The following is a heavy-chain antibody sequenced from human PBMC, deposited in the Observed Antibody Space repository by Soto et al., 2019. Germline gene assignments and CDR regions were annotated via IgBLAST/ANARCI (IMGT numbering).Heavy chain of an antibody. V-gene: IGHV4-4*02. D-gene: IGHD1-7*01. CDR1: GGSISSSNW. CDR2: IYHSGST. J-gene: IGHJ4*02. Sequence: SVNPSLTCAVSGGSISSSNWWSWVRQPPGKGLEWIGEIYHSGSTNYNPSLKSRVTISVDKSKNQFSLKLSSVTAADTAVYYCARRDNWKYDCDYWGPVTLFTVS. CDR3: ARRDNWKYDCDY.